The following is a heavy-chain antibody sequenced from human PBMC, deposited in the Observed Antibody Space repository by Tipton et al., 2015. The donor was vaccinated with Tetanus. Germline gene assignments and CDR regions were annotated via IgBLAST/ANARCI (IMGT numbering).Heavy chain of an antibody. Sequence: QLVQSGGEVKRPGESLKISCKGSGYIFNNYWIGWVRQKPGKGLEWMGIIYPGDSDTRYSPSFQGQVTISVNKSINAAYLQWSSLKASDSSMFYCARAHCTDGVCNFDFWGQGALVTVAS. V-gene: IGHV5-51*01. CDR2: IYPGDSDT. CDR3: ARAHCTDGVCNFDF. J-gene: IGHJ4*02. D-gene: IGHD2-8*01. CDR1: GYIFNNYW.